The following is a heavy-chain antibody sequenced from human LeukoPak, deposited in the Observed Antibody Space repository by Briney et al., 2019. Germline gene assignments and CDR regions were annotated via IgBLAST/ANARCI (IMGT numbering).Heavy chain of an antibody. V-gene: IGHV4-59*01. J-gene: IGHJ4*02. D-gene: IGHD2-15*01. CDR1: GGSISTYY. Sequence: SETLSLTCTVSGGSISTYYWSWIRQPPGKGLEWIGYVYYSGSTNYNPSLKSRVTISVDTSKNQFSLKLSSVTAADTAVYYCATSDSVGFDYWGQGTLVTVSS. CDR3: ATSDSVGFDY. CDR2: VYYSGST.